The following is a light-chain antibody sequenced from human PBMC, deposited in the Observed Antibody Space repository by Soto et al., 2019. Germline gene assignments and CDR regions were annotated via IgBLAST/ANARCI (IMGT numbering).Light chain of an antibody. Sequence: EIVMTQSPVTLSVSPGERATLSCRASQSVSSNLAWYQKKPGQAPRLLIYGASTRATGIPARCSGSGSGTEFTLTISSLQSEDFAVYYCQQYNNWGTFGQGTKVEIK. CDR2: GAS. CDR3: QQYNNWGT. J-gene: IGKJ1*01. CDR1: QSVSSN. V-gene: IGKV3-15*01.